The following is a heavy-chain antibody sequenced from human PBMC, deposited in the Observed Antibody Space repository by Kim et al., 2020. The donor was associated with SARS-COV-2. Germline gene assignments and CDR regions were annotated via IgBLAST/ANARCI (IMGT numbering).Heavy chain of an antibody. D-gene: IGHD3-10*01. CDR3: AKNPTDPGAFDF. CDR1: GFTFSTYS. J-gene: IGHJ4*02. CDR2: ISSSSVYI. Sequence: GGSLRLSCAASGFTFSTYSMNWVRQAPGKGLEWVSSISSSSVYIYYADSVKGRFTISRDNAKNSLYLQMNSLRAEDTAVYYCAKNPTDPGAFDFWGQGTLVTVSS. V-gene: IGHV3-21*01.